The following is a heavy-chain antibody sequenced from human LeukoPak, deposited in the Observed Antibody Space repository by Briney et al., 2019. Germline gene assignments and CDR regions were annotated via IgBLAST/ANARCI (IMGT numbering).Heavy chain of an antibody. D-gene: IGHD1-26*01. V-gene: IGHV1-46*01. Sequence: ASVTVSFTASGYTFTSYYMHWVRQAPGQGLEWMGIINPSGGSTSYAQKFQGRVTMTRDTSTNTVYMELSSLRSEDTAVYYCARAVSEGSSDYWGQGTLVTVSS. CDR2: INPSGGST. J-gene: IGHJ4*02. CDR1: GYTFTSYY. CDR3: ARAVSEGSSDY.